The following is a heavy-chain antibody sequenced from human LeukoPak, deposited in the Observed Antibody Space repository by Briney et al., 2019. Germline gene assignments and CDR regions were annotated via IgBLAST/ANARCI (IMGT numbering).Heavy chain of an antibody. Sequence: PSETLSLTCAVSGDSISSYEWYTWVRQPPGQGLEWIGEIHHSGSTNYNVSLKSRVTISLDKSKNQFSLDLTSVTAADTAVYYCARVLPHRHLRYGYYGRRGYAFDIWGQGTMVTVSS. CDR3: ARVLPHRHLRYGYYGRRGYAFDI. V-gene: IGHV4-4*02. CDR1: GDSISSYEW. CDR2: IHHSGST. J-gene: IGHJ3*02. D-gene: IGHD4-17*01.